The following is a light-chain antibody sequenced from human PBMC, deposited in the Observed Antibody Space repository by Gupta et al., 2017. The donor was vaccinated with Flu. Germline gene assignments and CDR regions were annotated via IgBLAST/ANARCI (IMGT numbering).Light chain of an antibody. Sequence: QSALTQPASVSGSPGQSITISCTGTSSDVGGYNYVSWYQQHPGKAPKLKIYEVSNRPSGVSNRFSGSKSGNTASLTISGLQAEDEADYYCSSYTSSRGVVFGGGTKLTVL. CDR2: EVS. J-gene: IGLJ2*01. V-gene: IGLV2-14*01. CDR3: SSYTSSRGVV. CDR1: SSDVGGYNY.